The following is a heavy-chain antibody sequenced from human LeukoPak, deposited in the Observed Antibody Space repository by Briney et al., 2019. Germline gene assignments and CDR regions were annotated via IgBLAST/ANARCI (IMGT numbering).Heavy chain of an antibody. D-gene: IGHD2-2*01. CDR3: ARAQGCSSTSCYYFDY. V-gene: IGHV4-34*01. CDR1: GGSFSGYY. J-gene: IGHJ4*02. Sequence: PSETLSLTCAVYGGSFSGYYWSWIRQPPGKGLEWIGEINHSGSTNYNPSLKSRVTISVDTSKNQFSLKLSSVTAADTAVYYCARAQGCSSTSCYYFDYWGQGTLVTVSS. CDR2: INHSGST.